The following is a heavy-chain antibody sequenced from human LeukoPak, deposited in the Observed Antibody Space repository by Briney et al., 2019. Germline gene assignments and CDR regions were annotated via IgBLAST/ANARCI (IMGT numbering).Heavy chain of an antibody. J-gene: IGHJ5*02. CDR2: INPNSGGT. V-gene: IGHV1-2*02. D-gene: IGHD6-13*01. CDR1: GYTFTGYY. Sequence: ASVKVSCKASGYTFTGYYMHWVRQAPGQGLEWMGWINPNSGGTNYAQKLQGRVTMTTDTSTSTAYMELRSLRSDDTAVYYCARGEAAAGTSWFDPWDQGTLVTVSS. CDR3: ARGEAAAGTSWFDP.